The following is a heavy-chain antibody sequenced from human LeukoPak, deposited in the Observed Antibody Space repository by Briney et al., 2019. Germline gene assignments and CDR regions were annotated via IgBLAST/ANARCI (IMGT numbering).Heavy chain of an antibody. CDR3: ARKVVGSNFDY. J-gene: IGHJ4*02. D-gene: IGHD2-15*01. V-gene: IGHV4-34*01. CDR1: GGSFSGYY. CDR2: INHSGST. Sequence: SETQSLTYAVYGGSFSGYYWSWLRQPPGKGLEWIGEINHSGSTNYNPSLTSRVTISVDTSKNQFSLKLSSVTAADTAVYYCARKVVGSNFDYWGQGTLVTVSS.